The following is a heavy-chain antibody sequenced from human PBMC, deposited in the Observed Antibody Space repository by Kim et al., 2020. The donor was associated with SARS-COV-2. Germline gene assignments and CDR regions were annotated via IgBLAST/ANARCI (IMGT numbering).Heavy chain of an antibody. CDR3: ARVNYGSGSYYLQYYYYGMDV. V-gene: IGHV4-31*03. CDR2: IYYSGST. J-gene: IGHJ6*02. Sequence: SETLSLTCTVSGGSISSGGYYWSWIRQHPGKGLEWIGYIYYSGSTYYNPSLKSRVTISVDTSKNQFSLKLSSVTAADTAVYYCARVNYGSGSYYLQYYYYGMDVWGQGTTVTVSS. CDR1: GGSISSGGYY. D-gene: IGHD3-10*01.